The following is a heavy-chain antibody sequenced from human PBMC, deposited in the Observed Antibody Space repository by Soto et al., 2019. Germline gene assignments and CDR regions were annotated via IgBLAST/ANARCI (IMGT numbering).Heavy chain of an antibody. CDR2: INHSGST. CDR1: GGSFSGYY. J-gene: IGHJ1*01. V-gene: IGHV4-34*01. Sequence: SETLSLTCAVYGGSFSGYYWSWIRQPPGKGLEWIGEINHSGSTNYNPSLKSRVTISVDTSKNQFSLKLSSVTAADTAVYYCARVYRRGWLQPQPFDVWGKGTLVTVYS. CDR3: ARVYRRGWLQPQPFDV. D-gene: IGHD3-9*01.